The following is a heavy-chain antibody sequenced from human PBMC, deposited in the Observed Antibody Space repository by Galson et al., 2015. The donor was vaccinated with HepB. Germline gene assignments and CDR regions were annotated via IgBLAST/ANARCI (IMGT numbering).Heavy chain of an antibody. CDR3: ARRKADETFYYYVMDV. D-gene: IGHD2/OR15-2a*01. CDR1: GGSFSSYY. Sequence: ETLSLTCAVYGGSFSSYYRSWLRQPPGKGLEWIGEINYNGGTNYNASLKSRVNISVDKSKNQFSLKLSSVTAADTAVYYCARRKADETFYYYVMDVWGQGTTVTVTS. J-gene: IGHJ6*02. CDR2: INYNGGT. V-gene: IGHV4-34*01.